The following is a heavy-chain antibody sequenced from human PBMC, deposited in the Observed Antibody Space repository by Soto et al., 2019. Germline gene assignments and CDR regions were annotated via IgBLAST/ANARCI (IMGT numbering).Heavy chain of an antibody. CDR2: IGTAGDT. CDR3: ASARHSGSWDY. Sequence: EVQLVESGGGLVQPGGSLRLSCAASGFTFSSYDMHWVRQAPGKGLEWVSAIGTAGDTYYPGSVKGRFTISRENAKNSLYLQMNSLRAGDTAVYYCASARHSGSWDYWGQGTLVTVSS. J-gene: IGHJ4*02. CDR1: GFTFSSYD. V-gene: IGHV3-13*04. D-gene: IGHD6-13*01.